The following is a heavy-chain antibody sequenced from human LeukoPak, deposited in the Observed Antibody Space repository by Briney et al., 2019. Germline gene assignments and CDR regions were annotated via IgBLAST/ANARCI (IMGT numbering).Heavy chain of an antibody. D-gene: IGHD5-24*01. CDR3: ARDSVPRERSFDI. CDR1: GGSISSYY. Sequence: SETLSLTCTVSGGSISSYYWSWIRQPPGKGLEWIGYIYYSGSTNYNPSLKSRVTISVDTSKNQFSLKLSSVTAADTAVYYCARDSVPRERSFDIWGQGTMVTVSS. J-gene: IGHJ3*02. CDR2: IYYSGST. V-gene: IGHV4-59*12.